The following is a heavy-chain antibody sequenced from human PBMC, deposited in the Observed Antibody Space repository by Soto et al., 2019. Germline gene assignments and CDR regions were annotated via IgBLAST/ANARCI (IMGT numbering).Heavy chain of an antibody. D-gene: IGHD6-13*01. CDR3: ARSSGGSSWYPPDY. CDR1: EFTFSSYG. V-gene: IGHV3-30*03. J-gene: IGHJ4*02. CDR2: VANDGSNQ. Sequence: QVQLVESGGGVVQPGRSLRLSCAASEFTFSSYGMQWVRQSPGEGPEWVAIVANDGSNQYYAESVKGRFTISRDNSKTTVFLEMDSLRPEDTAVYYCARSSGGSSWYPPDYWGQGTLVTVSS.